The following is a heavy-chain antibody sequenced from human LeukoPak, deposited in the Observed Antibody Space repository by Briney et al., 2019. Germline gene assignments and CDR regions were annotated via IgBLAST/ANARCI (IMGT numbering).Heavy chain of an antibody. D-gene: IGHD2-15*01. J-gene: IGHJ5*02. CDR2: IIPILGIA. CDR3: ARVSGNDIVAAFDP. V-gene: IGHV1-69*04. Sequence: ASVKVSCKASGGTFSSYAISRVRQAPGQGLEWMGRIIPILGIANYAQKFQGRVTITADKSTSTAYMELSSLRSEDTAVYYCARVSGNDIVAAFDPWGQGTLVTVSS. CDR1: GGTFSSYA.